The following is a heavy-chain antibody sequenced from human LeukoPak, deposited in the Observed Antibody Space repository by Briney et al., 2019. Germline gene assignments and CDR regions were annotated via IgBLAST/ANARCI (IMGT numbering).Heavy chain of an antibody. CDR2: INPNSGSGT. V-gene: IGHV1-2*02. CDR1: GYTFTDYY. CDR3: ARTSIAARRADFDY. J-gene: IGHJ4*02. D-gene: IGHD6-6*01. Sequence: GASVKVSCKASGYTFTDYYIHWVRQAPGQGFEWMGWINPNSGSGTNYAQKFQGRVTMTRDTSISTAYMELSSLRSDDTAVYYCARTSIAARRADFDYWGQGTLVTVSS.